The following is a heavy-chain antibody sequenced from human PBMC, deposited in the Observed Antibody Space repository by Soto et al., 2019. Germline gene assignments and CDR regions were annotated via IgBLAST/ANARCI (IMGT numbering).Heavy chain of an antibody. CDR2: ISAYNGNT. D-gene: IGHD3-9*01. V-gene: IGHV1-18*01. CDR3: ARTHRANYDILTGYFMGAAFDI. Sequence: ASVKVSCKASGYTFTSYGISWVRQAPGQGLEWMGWISAYNGNTNYAQKLQGRVTMTTDTSTSTAYMELRSLRSDDTAVYYCARTHRANYDILTGYFMGAAFDIWGQGTMVTVSS. J-gene: IGHJ3*02. CDR1: GYTFTSYG.